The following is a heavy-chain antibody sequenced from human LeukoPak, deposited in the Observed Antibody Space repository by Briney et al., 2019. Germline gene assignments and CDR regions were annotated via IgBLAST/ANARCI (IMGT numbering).Heavy chain of an antibody. D-gene: IGHD5-24*01. CDR3: ATFPRGRIRDGYIDAFDI. CDR1: GGSFSAYY. J-gene: IGHJ3*02. V-gene: IGHV4-34*01. CDR2: IYHSGNT. Sequence: KPSETLSLTCAVYGGSFSAYYWSWIHQPPGKGLEWIGEIYHSGNTNYNPSLKSRVTISVDKSKNQFSLKLSSVTAADTAVYYCATFPRGRIRDGYIDAFDIWGQGTMVTVSS.